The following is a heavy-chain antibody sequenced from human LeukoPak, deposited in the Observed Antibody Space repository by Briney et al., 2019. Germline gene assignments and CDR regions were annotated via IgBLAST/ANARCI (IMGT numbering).Heavy chain of an antibody. J-gene: IGHJ5*02. CDR3: ATVTTSLDGWFDP. Sequence: PSETLSLTCTVSGGSVSSASYYWTWIRQPPGKGLEWIGYIYASGNTNYNPSLKSRVTILVDTSKNQFSLKLSSVAAADTAVYYCATVTTSLDGWFDPWGQGTLVTVSS. V-gene: IGHV4-61*01. CDR1: GGSVSSASYY. CDR2: IYASGNT. D-gene: IGHD4-17*01.